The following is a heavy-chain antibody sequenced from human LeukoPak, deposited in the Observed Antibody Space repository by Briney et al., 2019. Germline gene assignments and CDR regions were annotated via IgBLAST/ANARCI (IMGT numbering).Heavy chain of an antibody. CDR1: KGTFKTYA. D-gene: IGHD3-10*01. J-gene: IGHJ4*02. Sequence: GASVRVSCKASKGTFKTYAIHWVRQAPGQGLEWMGWISAYNGNTNYAQKLQGRVTMTRNTSISTAYMELSSLRSEDTAVYYCARGQYGSGSYYRKRYYDYWGQGTLVTVSS. V-gene: IGHV1-8*02. CDR3: ARGQYGSGSYYRKRYYDY. CDR2: ISAYNGNT.